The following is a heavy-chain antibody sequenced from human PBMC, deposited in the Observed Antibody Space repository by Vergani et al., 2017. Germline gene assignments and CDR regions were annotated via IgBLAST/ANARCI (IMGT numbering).Heavy chain of an antibody. Sequence: QVQLVQSGAEVKKPGASVKVPCKASGYTFTGYYMHWVRQAPGQGLEWMGWINPNSGGTNYAQKFQGRVTMTRDTSISTAYMELSRLRSDDTAVYYCARATRYCSSTSCYTTVLPYGMDVWGQGTTVTVSS. CDR2: INPNSGGT. CDR3: ARATRYCSSTSCYTTVLPYGMDV. J-gene: IGHJ6*02. V-gene: IGHV1-2*02. D-gene: IGHD2-2*02. CDR1: GYTFTGYY.